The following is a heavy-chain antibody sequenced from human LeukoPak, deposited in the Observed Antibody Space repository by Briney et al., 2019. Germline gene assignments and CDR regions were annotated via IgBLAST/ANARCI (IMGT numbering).Heavy chain of an antibody. J-gene: IGHJ4*02. D-gene: IGHD1-1*01. CDR3: ARDKIEGPTKLDY. CDR1: GFAFRSYW. V-gene: IGHV3-7*01. CDR2: IKHDGSEK. Sequence: GGSLRLSCAASGFAFRSYWMTWVRQAPGKGLEWVATIKHDGSEKSFVDSVKGRFTISRDNAKNSLYLQMNSLRAEDTAVYYCARDKIEGPTKLDYWGQGILVTVSS.